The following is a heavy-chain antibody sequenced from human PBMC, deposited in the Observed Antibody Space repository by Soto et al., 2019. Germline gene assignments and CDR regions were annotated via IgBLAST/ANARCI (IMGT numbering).Heavy chain of an antibody. Sequence: EVQLLESGGGLVQPGGSLRLSCAASGFRFSDYAMSWVRQAPGKGLEWVSVISGGGSTIYYADSVKGRFSISRDNSKNTMYLQMNSLRAEDTAIYYCAKLNPGIAAATNFDSWGQGTLVTVSS. V-gene: IGHV3-23*01. J-gene: IGHJ4*02. CDR3: AKLNPGIAAATNFDS. CDR2: ISGGGSTI. CDR1: GFRFSDYA. D-gene: IGHD6-25*01.